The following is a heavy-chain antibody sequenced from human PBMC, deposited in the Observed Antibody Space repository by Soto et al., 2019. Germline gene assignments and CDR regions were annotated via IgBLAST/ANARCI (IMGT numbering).Heavy chain of an antibody. Sequence: ASVKVSCKASGYTFTSYAMHWVRQAPGQRLEWMGWINAGNGNTKYPQKFQGRVTITRDTSASTAYMELSSLRSEDTAVYYCARDLSGSSWFSSYYYYMDVWGKGTTVTVSS. CDR3: ARDLSGSSWFSSYYYYMDV. CDR1: GYTFTSYA. V-gene: IGHV1-3*01. D-gene: IGHD6-13*01. J-gene: IGHJ6*03. CDR2: INAGNGNT.